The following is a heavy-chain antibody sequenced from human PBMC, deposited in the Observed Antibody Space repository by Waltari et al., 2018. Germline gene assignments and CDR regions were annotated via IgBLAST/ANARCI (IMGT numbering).Heavy chain of an antibody. CDR1: GFTFSSYS. CDR3: ARDFRLAVADIPYYFDY. CDR2: ISSSSSTK. J-gene: IGHJ4*02. V-gene: IGHV3-48*01. Sequence: EVQLVESGGGLVQPGGSLRLSCAASGFTFSSYSMNWVRQAPGKGLEWVSYISSSSSTKYYADSVKGRFTISRDNAKNSLYLQMNSLRAEDTAVYYCARDFRLAVADIPYYFDYWGQGTLVTVSS. D-gene: IGHD6-19*01.